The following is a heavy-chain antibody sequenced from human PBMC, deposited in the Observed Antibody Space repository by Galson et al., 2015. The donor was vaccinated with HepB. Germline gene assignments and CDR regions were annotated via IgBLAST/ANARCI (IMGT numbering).Heavy chain of an antibody. CDR2: IDPSDSYT. J-gene: IGHJ6*02. CDR1: GYSFTSYW. CDR3: ARQGADGSGSYYNVIIPYGMDV. Sequence: QSGAEVKKPGESLRISCKGSGYSFTSYWISWVRQMPGKGLEWMGRIDPSDSYTNYSPSFQGHVTISADKSISTAYLQWSSLKASDTAMYYCARQGADGSGSYYNVIIPYGMDVWGQGTTVTVSS. V-gene: IGHV5-10-1*01. D-gene: IGHD3-10*01.